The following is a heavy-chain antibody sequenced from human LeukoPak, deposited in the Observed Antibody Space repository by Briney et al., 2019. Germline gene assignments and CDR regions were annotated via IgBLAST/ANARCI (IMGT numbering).Heavy chain of an antibody. J-gene: IGHJ2*01. CDR1: GFTFSSYW. CDR3: ARDPRRSNAGAAVPDWYFDL. V-gene: IGHV3-7*01. D-gene: IGHD6-25*01. Sequence: GGSLRLSCAASGFTFSSYWMSWVRQAPGKGLEWVANIKQDGSEKYYVDSVKGRFTISRDNAKNSLYLQMNSLRAEDTAVYYCARDPRRSNAGAAVPDWYFDLWGRGTLVTVSS. CDR2: IKQDGSEK.